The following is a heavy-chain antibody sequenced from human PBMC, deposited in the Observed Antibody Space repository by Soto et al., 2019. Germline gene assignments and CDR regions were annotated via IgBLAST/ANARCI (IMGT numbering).Heavy chain of an antibody. D-gene: IGHD2-15*01. J-gene: IGHJ6*02. CDR1: GGSIGSSSYY. CDR2: IFYSGST. Sequence: SETLSLTCTVSGGSIGSSSYYWGWIRQPPGKGLEWIGSIFYSGSTYYNPSLKSRVTISVDTSKSQFSLKLSSVTAADTAVYYCARHLTYCSAGSCYSDFPYYGMDVWGQGTTVTVSS. CDR3: ARHLTYCSAGSCYSDFPYYGMDV. V-gene: IGHV4-39*01.